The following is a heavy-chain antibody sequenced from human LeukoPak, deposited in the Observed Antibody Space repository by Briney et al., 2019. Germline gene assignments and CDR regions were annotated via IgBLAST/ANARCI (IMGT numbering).Heavy chain of an antibody. J-gene: IGHJ4*02. CDR2: ITDDEDT. CDR1: GFPFRSYA. CDR3: ANWIGSSSRDY. D-gene: IGHD6-6*01. V-gene: IGHV3-23*01. Sequence: QTGGSLRLSCVASGFPFRSYAMTWVRQTPGKGLESVSVITDDEDTYYADSVKGRFTISRDNSQNTVFLQMNSLRVEDTAVYYCANWIGSSSRDYWGQGTLVTVSS.